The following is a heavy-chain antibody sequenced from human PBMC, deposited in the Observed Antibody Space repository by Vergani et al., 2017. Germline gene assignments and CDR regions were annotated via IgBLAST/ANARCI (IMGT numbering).Heavy chain of an antibody. CDR3: ATWELTGKYGXFDL. V-gene: IGHV3-7*03. Sequence: EVQLVESGGGLVQPGGSLRLSCATTGFTFSTYWMSWVRQAPGKGLEWVANIKQDGSDKYYVDSVKGRFTISRDNAKNSLYLQMNSLRAEDTAVYYCATWELTGKYGXFDLWGRGTLVTVSS. J-gene: IGHJ2*01. D-gene: IGHD1-26*01. CDR2: IKQDGSDK. CDR1: GFTFSTYW.